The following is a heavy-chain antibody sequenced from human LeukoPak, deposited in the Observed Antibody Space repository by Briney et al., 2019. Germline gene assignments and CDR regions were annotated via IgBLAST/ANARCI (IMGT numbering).Heavy chain of an antibody. J-gene: IGHJ4*02. CDR3: ARVGPYFDY. CDR2: IRYDGSNK. CDR1: GFTFSSYG. V-gene: IGHV3-30*02. Sequence: PGGSLRLSCVASGFTFSSYGMDWVRQAPGRALEWVASIRYDGSNKYYADSVKGRFTISRDNSKNTLSLQMNSLRAEDTAVYYCARVGPYFDYWGQGTLVTVSS.